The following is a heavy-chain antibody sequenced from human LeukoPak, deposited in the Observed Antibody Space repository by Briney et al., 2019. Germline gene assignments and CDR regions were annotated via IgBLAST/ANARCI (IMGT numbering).Heavy chain of an antibody. CDR1: GFTFTSYS. Sequence: PGGSLRLSSAPSGFTFTSYSMNWVRQAPGKGLEWVSSISSSSSYIYYADSVKGRFTISRDNAKNSLYLQMNSLRAEDTAVYYCARYGLLEGRGFDYWGQGTLVTVSS. D-gene: IGHD3-10*01. J-gene: IGHJ4*02. CDR3: ARYGLLEGRGFDY. V-gene: IGHV3-21*01. CDR2: ISSSSSYI.